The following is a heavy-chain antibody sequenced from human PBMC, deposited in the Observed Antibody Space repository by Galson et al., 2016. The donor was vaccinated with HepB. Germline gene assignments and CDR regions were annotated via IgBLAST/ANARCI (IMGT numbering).Heavy chain of an antibody. Sequence: ASGFTFSTYSMNWVRQAPGKGLEWVSFISITSGYKYYADSLKGRVTISRDNAKNSLYLQMNGLRAEDTAVYYCARPPEGDRRYFDLWGRGTLVSVSS. CDR3: ARPPEGDRRYFDL. D-gene: IGHD3-16*01. CDR2: ISITSGYK. CDR1: GFTFSTYS. V-gene: IGHV3-21*01. J-gene: IGHJ2*01.